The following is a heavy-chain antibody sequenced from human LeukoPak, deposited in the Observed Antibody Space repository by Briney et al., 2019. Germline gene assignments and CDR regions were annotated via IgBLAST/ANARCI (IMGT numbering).Heavy chain of an antibody. CDR2: ISSSSSYI. J-gene: IGHJ4*02. Sequence: GGSLRLSXAASGFTFSSYSMNWVRQAPGKGLECVSSISSSSSYIHYADSVKGRFTISRDNAKNSLYLQMNSLRAEDTALYYCARVGDGDSFDYWGQGTLVTVSS. V-gene: IGHV3-21*01. CDR1: GFTFSSYS. D-gene: IGHD3-10*01. CDR3: ARVGDGDSFDY.